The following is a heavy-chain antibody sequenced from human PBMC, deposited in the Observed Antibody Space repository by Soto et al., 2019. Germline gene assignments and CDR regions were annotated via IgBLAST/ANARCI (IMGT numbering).Heavy chain of an antibody. CDR1: GGSISSYY. Sequence: PSETLSLTCTVSGGSISSYYWSWIRQPPGKGLEWIGYIYYSGSTNYSPSLKSRVTISVDTSKNQFSLKLSSVTAADTAVYYCARGRLNDILTGLSGYYYMDVWGKGTSVTVSS. V-gene: IGHV4-59*01. D-gene: IGHD3-9*01. J-gene: IGHJ6*03. CDR3: ARGRLNDILTGLSGYYYMDV. CDR2: IYYSGST.